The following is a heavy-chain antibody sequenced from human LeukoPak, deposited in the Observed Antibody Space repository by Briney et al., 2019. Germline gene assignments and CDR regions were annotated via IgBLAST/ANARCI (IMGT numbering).Heavy chain of an antibody. CDR2: IYYSGST. Sequence: SETLSLTCTVSGGSISSYYWSWIRQPAGKGLEWIGYIYYSGSTNYNPSLKSRVTISVDTSKNQFSLKLSSVTAADTAVYYCARGSYYGSGSYFNSPLSYYYMDVWGKGTTVTVSS. V-gene: IGHV4-59*01. D-gene: IGHD3-10*01. J-gene: IGHJ6*03. CDR1: GGSISSYY. CDR3: ARGSYYGSGSYFNSPLSYYYMDV.